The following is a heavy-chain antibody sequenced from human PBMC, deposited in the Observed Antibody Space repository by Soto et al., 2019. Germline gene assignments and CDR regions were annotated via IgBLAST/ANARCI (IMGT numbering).Heavy chain of an antibody. CDR2: IIPIFGNT. CDR1: GGTFRRYA. CDR3: ARDRYSSSWSLGDLFDP. Sequence: GXPVKVSFKASGGTFRRYAMGSVRHSPGKELEWMGGIIPIFGNTNDAQKLQGRVTMTTDTSTSTAYMELRSLRSDDTAVYYCARDRYSSSWSLGDLFDPLGQGTLVTVSS. V-gene: IGHV1-18*01. D-gene: IGHD6-13*01. J-gene: IGHJ5*02.